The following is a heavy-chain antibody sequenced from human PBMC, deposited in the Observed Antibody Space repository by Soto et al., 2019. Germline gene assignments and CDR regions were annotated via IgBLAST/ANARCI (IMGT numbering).Heavy chain of an antibody. D-gene: IGHD3-16*01. Sequence: EVQLVESGGGLIQPGGSLRLSCVASGFTVSTGHMIWVRQAPGKGVEWLSISFSGGAAYYAASVEGRFSVSRDNSKNTLYLQMNSLRVEDTAVYYCARSAFGDWGQGTLVTVSS. CDR3: ARSAFGD. J-gene: IGHJ4*02. CDR2: SFSGGAA. V-gene: IGHV3-53*01. CDR1: GFTVSTGH.